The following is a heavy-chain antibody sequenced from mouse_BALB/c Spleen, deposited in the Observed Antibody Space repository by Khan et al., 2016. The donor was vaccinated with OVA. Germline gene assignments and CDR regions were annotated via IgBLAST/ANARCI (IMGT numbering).Heavy chain of an antibody. CDR3: ARYYGNYGWYFDV. D-gene: IGHD2-1*01. Sequence: QVRLQQSGPGLVAPSQSLSITCTVSGFSLTSYGVHWVRQPPGKGLEWLGVIWTGGSSNYNSALMSRLSISKDNSKSQVFLKMNSLQTDDTAMYYSARYYGNYGWYFDVWGAGTTVTVSS. CDR1: GFSLTSYG. J-gene: IGHJ1*01. V-gene: IGHV2-9*02. CDR2: IWTGGSS.